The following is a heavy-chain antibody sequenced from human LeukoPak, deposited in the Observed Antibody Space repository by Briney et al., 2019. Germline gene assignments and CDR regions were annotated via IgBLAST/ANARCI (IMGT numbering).Heavy chain of an antibody. CDR3: ARAGSGSGWYFDY. Sequence: GASVTVSCKASDYDFTSVGITWVRQAPGQGLEWMGWISPYNGDTRYVQKLQGRVTMTTDTSTSTAYMELRSLRFDDTAVYYCARAGSGSGWYFDYWGQGTLVTVSS. CDR1: DYDFTSVG. D-gene: IGHD6-19*01. V-gene: IGHV1-18*01. J-gene: IGHJ4*02. CDR2: ISPYNGDT.